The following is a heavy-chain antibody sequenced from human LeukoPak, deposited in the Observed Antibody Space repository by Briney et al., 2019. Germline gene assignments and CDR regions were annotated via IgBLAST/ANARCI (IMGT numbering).Heavy chain of an antibody. V-gene: IGHV3-33*01. CDR3: ARDGPAYCGGDCYWDY. J-gene: IGHJ4*02. D-gene: IGHD2-21*02. CDR2: IWYDGSNK. Sequence: GGSLRLSCAASGFTFSTYGVHWVRQAPGKGLEWVAVIWYDGSNKYYADSVKGRFTISRDNSKNTLYLQMNSLRAEDTAVYYCARDGPAYCGGDCYWDYWGQGTLVTVSS. CDR1: GFTFSTYG.